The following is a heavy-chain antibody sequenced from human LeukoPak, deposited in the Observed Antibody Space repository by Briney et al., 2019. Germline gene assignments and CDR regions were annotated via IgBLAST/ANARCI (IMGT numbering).Heavy chain of an antibody. CDR2: ISSSGTI. J-gene: IGHJ4*02. Sequence: GGSLRLSCVASGFTFSSYSMNWVRQAPGKGLEWVSYISSSGTIYYADSVKGRFTISRDNAKNSLYLQMNSLRAEDTAVYYCARELEIDYWGQGTLVTVSS. D-gene: IGHD1-1*01. CDR3: ARELEIDY. V-gene: IGHV3-48*01. CDR1: GFTFSSYS.